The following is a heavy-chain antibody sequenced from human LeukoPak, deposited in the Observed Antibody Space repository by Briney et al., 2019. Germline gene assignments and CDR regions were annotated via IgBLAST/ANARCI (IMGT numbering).Heavy chain of an antibody. D-gene: IGHD3-16*02. Sequence: ASVKVSCKASGYTFTGYYMHWVRQAPGQGLEWMGWINPNSGGTNYAQKFQGRVTMTSDTSISTAYMELSRLRSDDTAVYYCAREDYDYVWGSYRPTQYDYWGQGTLVTVSS. CDR1: GYTFTGYY. CDR3: AREDYDYVWGSYRPTQYDY. J-gene: IGHJ4*02. CDR2: INPNSGGT. V-gene: IGHV1-2*02.